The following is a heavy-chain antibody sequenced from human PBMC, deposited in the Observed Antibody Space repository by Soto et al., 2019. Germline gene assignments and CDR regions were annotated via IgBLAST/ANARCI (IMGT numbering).Heavy chain of an antibody. CDR3: ARANWYSEY. CDR2: IYYTGST. CDR1: GLSITNNY. V-gene: IGHV4-59*13. J-gene: IGHJ4*02. D-gene: IGHD7-27*01. Sequence: QVHLQESGPGLVKPSETLSHTCTVSGLSITNNYWSWIRQPPGKGLEWIGYIYYTGSTNYDPSLKSRVTMSVDTSKNQFSLNLASLTAADTAIYYCARANWYSEYWGQGTLVIVSS.